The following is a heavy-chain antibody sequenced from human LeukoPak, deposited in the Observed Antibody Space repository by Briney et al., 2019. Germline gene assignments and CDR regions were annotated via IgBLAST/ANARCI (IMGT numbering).Heavy chain of an antibody. V-gene: IGHV3-9*01. CDR1: GFTFDDYA. D-gene: IGHD6-19*01. J-gene: IGHJ4*02. CDR2: ISWNSGSI. CDR3: AKAGSGWYGVGY. Sequence: GRSLRLSCAASGFTFDDYAMHWVRQAPGKGLEWVSGISWNSGSIGYADSVKGRFTISRDNAKNSLYLQMNSLRAEDTALYYCAKAGSGWYGVGYWGQGTLVTVSS.